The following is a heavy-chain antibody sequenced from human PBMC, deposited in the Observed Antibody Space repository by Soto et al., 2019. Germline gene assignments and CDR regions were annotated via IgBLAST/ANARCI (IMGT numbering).Heavy chain of an antibody. D-gene: IGHD3-10*01. Sequence: SQTLSLTCAISGDSVSSNSAAWNWIRQSPSRGLEWLGRTYYRSKWYNDYAVSVKSRITINPDTSKNQFSLQLNSVTPEDTAVYYCARDPAFYYGSGGWFDPWGQGTLVTVS. CDR3: ARDPAFYYGSGGWFDP. V-gene: IGHV6-1*01. CDR1: GDSVSSNSAA. CDR2: TYYRSKWYN. J-gene: IGHJ5*02.